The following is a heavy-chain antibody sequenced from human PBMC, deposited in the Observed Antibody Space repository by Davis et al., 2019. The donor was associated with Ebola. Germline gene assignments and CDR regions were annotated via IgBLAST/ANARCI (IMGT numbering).Heavy chain of an antibody. CDR1: GFTFSSYA. CDR2: IRSKANSYAT. J-gene: IGHJ4*02. D-gene: IGHD3-22*01. V-gene: IGHV3-73*01. CDR3: TTDRGYYDSSGYQDY. Sequence: GESLKISCAASGFTFSSYAMHWVRQASGKGLEWVGRIRSKANSYATAYAASVKGRFTISRDDSKNTAYLQMNSLKTEDTAVYYCTTDRGYYDSSGYQDYWGQGTLVTVSS.